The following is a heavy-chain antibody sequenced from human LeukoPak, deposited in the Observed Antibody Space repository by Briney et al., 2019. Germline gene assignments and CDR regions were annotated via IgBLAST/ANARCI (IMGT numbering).Heavy chain of an antibody. Sequence: PSQTLSLTCTVSGGSISSGGYYWSWIRQHPGKGLEWTGYIYYSGSTYYNPSLKSRVTISVDTSKNQFSLKLSSVTAADTAVYYCAGSLNLDYYGMDAWGQGTTVTVSS. D-gene: IGHD2-15*01. CDR2: IYYSGST. J-gene: IGHJ6*02. V-gene: IGHV4-31*03. CDR1: GGSISSGGYY. CDR3: AGSLNLDYYGMDA.